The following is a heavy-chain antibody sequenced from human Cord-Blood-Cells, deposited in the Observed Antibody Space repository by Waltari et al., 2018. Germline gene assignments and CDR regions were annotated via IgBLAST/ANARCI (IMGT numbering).Heavy chain of an antibody. CDR2: IIPIFGTA. D-gene: IGHD3-3*01. J-gene: IGHJ2*01. CDR1: GGTFSSYA. Sequence: QVQLVQSGAEVKKPGSSVKVSCKASGGTFSSYAISWVRQAPGQGLEWMGGIIPIFGTANDAEKFQGRVTNSAEKSKSTAYMELSSLRSEDTAVYYCARRPYDDCWSGYYKYWYFDRWGRGTLVTVSS. V-gene: IGHV1-69*06. CDR3: ARRPYDDCWSGYYKYWYFDR.